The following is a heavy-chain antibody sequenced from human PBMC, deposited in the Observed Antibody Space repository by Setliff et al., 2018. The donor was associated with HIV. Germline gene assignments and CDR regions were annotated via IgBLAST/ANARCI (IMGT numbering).Heavy chain of an antibody. CDR1: GYTFTSHT. D-gene: IGHD2-2*01. V-gene: IGHV1-3*01. CDR3: ARDGCDSNRCYVYNWFDP. Sequence: ASVKVSCKTSGYTFTSHTIHWVRQAPGQGLEWMGWINAGNGNTKYSQKFQSRVTITRDTSATTAFMELCSLTSEDTAVYYCARDGCDSNRCYVYNWFDPWGQGNRVTVSS. CDR2: INAGNGNT. J-gene: IGHJ5*02.